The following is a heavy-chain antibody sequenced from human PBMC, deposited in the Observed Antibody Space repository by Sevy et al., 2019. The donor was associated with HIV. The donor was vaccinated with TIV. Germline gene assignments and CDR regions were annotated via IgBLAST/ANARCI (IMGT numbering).Heavy chain of an antibody. Sequence: GGSLRLSCAASGFTFSSYSMHWVRQAPGKGLEWVSSINSISTYIYYADSVKGRFTISRDNAKNSLYLQMNSLRAEDTAVYYCARGPEYYDSSGYYYQWGQGTLVTVSS. CDR1: GFTFSSYS. D-gene: IGHD3-22*01. CDR3: ARGPEYYDSSGYYYQ. V-gene: IGHV3-21*01. J-gene: IGHJ4*02. CDR2: INSISTYI.